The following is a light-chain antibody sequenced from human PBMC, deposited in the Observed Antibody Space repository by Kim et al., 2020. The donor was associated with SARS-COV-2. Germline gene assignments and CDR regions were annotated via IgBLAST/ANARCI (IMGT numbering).Light chain of an antibody. J-gene: IGLJ3*02. CDR2: QDS. V-gene: IGLV3-1*01. Sequence: SYELTQPPSVSVSPGQTASITCSGDKLGDKYVCWYQQKPGQSPVLVIYQDSKRPSGIPERFSGSNSGNTATLTISGTQAMDEADYYCQAWDRSPNWVFGGGTQLTV. CDR3: QAWDRSPNWV. CDR1: KLGDKY.